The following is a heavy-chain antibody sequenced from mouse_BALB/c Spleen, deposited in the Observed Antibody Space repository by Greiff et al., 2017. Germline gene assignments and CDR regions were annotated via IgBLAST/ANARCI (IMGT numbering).Heavy chain of an antibody. CDR3: ARGGNYDYYAMDY. CDR2: INPSSGYT. D-gene: IGHD2-1*01. J-gene: IGHJ4*01. CDR1: GYTFTSYT. Sequence: QVQLKQSGAELARPGASVKMSCKASGYTFTSYTMHWVKQRPGQGLEWIGYINPSSGYTNYNQKFKDKATLTADKSSSTAYMQLSSLTSEDSAVYYCARGGNYDYYAMDYWGQGTSVTVSS. V-gene: IGHV1-4*01.